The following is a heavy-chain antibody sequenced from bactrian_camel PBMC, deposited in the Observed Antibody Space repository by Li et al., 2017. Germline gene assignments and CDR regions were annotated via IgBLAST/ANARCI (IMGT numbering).Heavy chain of an antibody. J-gene: IGHJ6*01. CDR3: GAAHPGFDYSSGCNFDFPY. Sequence: HVQLVESGGGSVQAGGSLRLSCAASGFTFSSYCLHWVRQAPGKGLEWVSVISTGGGTTSYADSVKGRFTISQDNAKKSVYLQMDNLKPEDTATYYCGAAHPGFDYSSGCNFDFPYSGQGTQVTVS. V-gene: IGHV3S26*01. D-gene: IGHD3*01. CDR2: ISTGGGTT. CDR1: GFTFSSYC.